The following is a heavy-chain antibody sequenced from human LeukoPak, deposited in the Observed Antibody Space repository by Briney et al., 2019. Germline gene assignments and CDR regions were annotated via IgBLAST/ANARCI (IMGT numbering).Heavy chain of an antibody. Sequence: GGSLRLSCAASGFSFSSHAMCWVREAPGKGLEWVSSIDISVGSTYYADSVQGRFTISRDNSKNTLYLQMNSLRAEDTALYYCANEVRPNDYWGQGTLVTVSS. CDR2: IDISVGST. J-gene: IGHJ4*02. CDR1: GFSFSSHA. D-gene: IGHD1-1*01. CDR3: ANEVRPNDY. V-gene: IGHV3-23*01.